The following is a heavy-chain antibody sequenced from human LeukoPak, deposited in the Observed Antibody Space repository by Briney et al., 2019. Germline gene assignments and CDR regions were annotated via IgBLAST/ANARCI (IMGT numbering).Heavy chain of an antibody. CDR1: GGSISSSSYY. V-gene: IGHV4-39*07. Sequence: ETLSLTCTVSGGSISSSSYYWGWIRQPPGKGLEWIGSIYYSGSTYYNPSLKSRVTISVDTSKDQFSLKLSSVTAADTAVYYCARVYGDYWEYYFDYWGQGTLVTVSS. D-gene: IGHD4-17*01. CDR2: IYYSGST. J-gene: IGHJ4*02. CDR3: ARVYGDYWEYYFDY.